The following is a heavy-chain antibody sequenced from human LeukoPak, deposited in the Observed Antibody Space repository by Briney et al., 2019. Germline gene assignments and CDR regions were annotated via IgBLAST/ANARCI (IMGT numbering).Heavy chain of an antibody. J-gene: IGHJ4*02. V-gene: IGHV4-31*03. Sequence: PSETLSLTYTVSGGSISSGGYYWSWIRQHPGKGLEWIGYIYYSGSTYYNPSLKSRVTISVDTSKNQFSLKLCSVTAADTAVYYCARGPQLWGAAAGPFDYWGQGTLVTVSS. D-gene: IGHD6-13*01. CDR3: ARGPQLWGAAAGPFDY. CDR2: IYYSGST. CDR1: GGSISSGGYY.